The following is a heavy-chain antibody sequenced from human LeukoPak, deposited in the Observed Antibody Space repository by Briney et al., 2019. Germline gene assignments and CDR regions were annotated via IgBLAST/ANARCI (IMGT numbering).Heavy chain of an antibody. J-gene: IGHJ4*02. V-gene: IGHV4-39*07. CDR1: GGSISSSSYY. CDR2: IYYSGIT. D-gene: IGHD3-10*01. Sequence: SETLSLTCTVSGGSISSSSYYWGWIRQPPGKGLEWIGSIYYSGITYYNPSLKSRVTISVDTSKNQFSLKLSSVTAADTAVYYRAGLYGSGSYYDYWGQGTLVTVSS. CDR3: AGLYGSGSYYDY.